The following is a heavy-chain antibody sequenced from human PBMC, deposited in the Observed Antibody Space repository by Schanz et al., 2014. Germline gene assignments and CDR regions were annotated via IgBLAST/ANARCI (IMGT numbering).Heavy chain of an antibody. Sequence: QVQLVQSGAEVKKPGASVKVSCKASGYTFISYFIHWVRQAPGQGLEWMGIINPTGGMTSYAQRYLSLLPFPRDTSSSPLYMELSSLRSEFPSFYYCARAAYGGYTSTPLRYWGQGTLVTVSS. J-gene: IGHJ4*02. CDR2: INPTGGMT. D-gene: IGHD5-12*01. V-gene: IGHV1-46*01. CDR3: ARAAYGGYTSTPLRY. CDR1: GYTFISYF.